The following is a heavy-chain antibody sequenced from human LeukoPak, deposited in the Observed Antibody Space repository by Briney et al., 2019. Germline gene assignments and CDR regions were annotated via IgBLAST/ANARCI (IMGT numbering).Heavy chain of an antibody. J-gene: IGHJ4*02. Sequence: SQTLSLTCTVSGGSISSGGYYWSWIRQHPGKGLEWIGYIYYSGSTYYNPSLKSRVTISVDTSKNQFSLKLSSVTAADTAVYYCARGLIPPTDNYFDYWGQGTLVTVSS. CDR1: GGSISSGGYY. V-gene: IGHV4-31*03. CDR3: ARGLIPPTDNYFDY. D-gene: IGHD3-16*01. CDR2: IYYSGST.